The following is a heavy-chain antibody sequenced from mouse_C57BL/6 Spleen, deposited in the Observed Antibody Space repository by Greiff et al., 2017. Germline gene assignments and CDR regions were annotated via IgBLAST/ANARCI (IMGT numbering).Heavy chain of an antibody. V-gene: IGHV5-17*01. CDR1: GFTFSDYG. Sequence: EVKLVESGGGLVKPGGSLKLSCAASGFTFSDYGMPWVRQAPEKRLAWVASISSGSSTIYSADTVKGRFTISRDNAKNTLFLQMTSLRYEDTAMYYCERPFAYWGQGTLVTVSA. J-gene: IGHJ3*01. CDR2: ISSGSSTI. CDR3: ERPFAY.